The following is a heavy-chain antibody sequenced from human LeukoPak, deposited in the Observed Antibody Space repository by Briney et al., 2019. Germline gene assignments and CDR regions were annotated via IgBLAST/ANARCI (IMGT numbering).Heavy chain of an antibody. Sequence: PSETLSLTCTVSGYSISSGYYWGWIRQPPGKGLEWIGIIYHSGSTYYNPSLKSRVTISVDTSKNQFSLKLSSVTAADTAVYYCARHRGYSYGRDYYYYMDVWGKGTTVTVSS. V-gene: IGHV4-38-2*02. J-gene: IGHJ6*03. CDR1: GYSISSGYY. D-gene: IGHD5-18*01. CDR2: IYHSGST. CDR3: ARHRGYSYGRDYYYYMDV.